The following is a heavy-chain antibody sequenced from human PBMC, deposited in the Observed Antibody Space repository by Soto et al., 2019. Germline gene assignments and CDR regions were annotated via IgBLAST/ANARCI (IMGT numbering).Heavy chain of an antibody. D-gene: IGHD2-2*01. V-gene: IGHV3-23*01. Sequence: EVQLLESGGGVVQPGGSLRLSCAGSGFSFSDYALNWVRQAPGKGLEWVSGITGTGSATSYADSVKGRFTMSRDNSKDTMYLQMNGLRAEDTAVYYCAIRKYNYANWGQGTLVTVSS. CDR2: ITGTGSAT. J-gene: IGHJ4*02. CDR3: AIRKYNYAN. CDR1: GFSFSDYA.